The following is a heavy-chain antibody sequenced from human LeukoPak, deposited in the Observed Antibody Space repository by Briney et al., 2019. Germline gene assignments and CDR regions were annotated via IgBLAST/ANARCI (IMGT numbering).Heavy chain of an antibody. CDR1: GYTFTAYY. V-gene: IGHV1-2*02. CDR3: ARSQIHDY. Sequence: GASVKVSCKSSGYTFTAYYMHWVRQAPGQGREWMGWINPNSGDTKYAQNFQGRVTMTRDTSITTAYMELSSRRSDDTAVYYGARSQIHDYWGQGALVTVSS. CDR2: INPNSGDT. J-gene: IGHJ4*02.